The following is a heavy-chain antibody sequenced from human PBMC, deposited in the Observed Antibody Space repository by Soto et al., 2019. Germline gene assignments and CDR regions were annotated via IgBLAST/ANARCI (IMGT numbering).Heavy chain of an antibody. Sequence: QVQLVQSGAEVKKPGASVKVSCKASGYTFTNSGISWVRQAPGQGLEWMGWISTDNGNTNYAQHLQGRGSMTTDTSTSTAYMDLRSLRSDDTAVYYCARDQGITALGVYSMYYYGMDVWGQGTTVTVSS. J-gene: IGHJ6*02. CDR2: ISTDNGNT. CDR1: GYTFTNSG. V-gene: IGHV1-18*01. CDR3: ARDQGITALGVYSMYYYGMDV. D-gene: IGHD3-3*01.